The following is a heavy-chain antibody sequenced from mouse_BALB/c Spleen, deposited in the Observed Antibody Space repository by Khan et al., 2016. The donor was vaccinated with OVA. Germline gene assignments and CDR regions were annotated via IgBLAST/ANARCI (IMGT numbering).Heavy chain of an antibody. J-gene: IGHJ4*01. CDR3: ASYDGGGNDAMDY. V-gene: IGHV2-9*02. CDR2: IWAGGST. CDR1: GFSLTSYG. Sequence: QVQLKESGPGLVAPSQSLSITCTVSGFSLTSYGVHWVRQPPGKGLEWLGIIWAGGSTNYNSALMSRLSIRTDNSNSHVFLNMHSLQTVDTSLYYCASYDGGGNDAMDYWGQGTSVTVSS. D-gene: IGHD2-3*01.